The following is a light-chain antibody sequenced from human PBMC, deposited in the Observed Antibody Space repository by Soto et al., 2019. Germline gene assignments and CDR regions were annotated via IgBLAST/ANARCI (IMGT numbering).Light chain of an antibody. CDR3: QQLNSYPLT. V-gene: IGKV1-9*01. CDR2: AAS. CDR1: QGISSY. J-gene: IGKJ4*01. Sequence: DIQMTQSPSSLSASVGDRVTITCRASQGISSYLAWYQQKPGKAPKLLIYAASTLQSGVPSRFGGSGSGTDSTLTISSLQPEDFATYYCQQLNSYPLTFGGGTKVDI.